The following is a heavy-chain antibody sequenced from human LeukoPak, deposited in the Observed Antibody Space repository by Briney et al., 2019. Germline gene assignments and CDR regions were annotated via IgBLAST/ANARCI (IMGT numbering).Heavy chain of an antibody. CDR2: ISYDGSNK. Sequence: PGRSLRLSCAASGFTFSSYAMHWVRQAPGKGLEWVAVISYDGSNKYYADSVKGRFTISRDNSKNTLYLQMNSLRAEDTAVYYCARPPTAMGAFDIWGQGIMVTVSS. J-gene: IGHJ3*02. CDR1: GFTFSSYA. D-gene: IGHD5-18*01. CDR3: ARPPTAMGAFDI. V-gene: IGHV3-30-3*01.